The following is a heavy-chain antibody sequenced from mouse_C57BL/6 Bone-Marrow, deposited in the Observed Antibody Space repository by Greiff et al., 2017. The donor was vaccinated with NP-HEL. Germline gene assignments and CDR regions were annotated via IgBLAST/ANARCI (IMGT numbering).Heavy chain of an antibody. J-gene: IGHJ4*01. CDR2: IDPSDSYT. V-gene: IGHV1-69*01. CDR3: ARDSTTVVAPYYAMDY. Sequence: QVQLQQPGAELVMPGASVKLSCKASGYTFTSYWMHWVKQRPGQGLEWIGEIDPSDSYTHYNQKFKGKSTLTVDKSSSPAYMPLSTLTSEDSAVYYCARDSTTVVAPYYAMDYWGQGTSVTVSS. CDR1: GYTFTSYW. D-gene: IGHD1-1*01.